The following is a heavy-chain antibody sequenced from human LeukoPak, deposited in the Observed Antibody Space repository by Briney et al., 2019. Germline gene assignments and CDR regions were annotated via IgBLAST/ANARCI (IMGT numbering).Heavy chain of an antibody. CDR3: ARVRYGSPSPLDY. Sequence: GASVKVSCKASGYTFTGYYMHWVRQAPGQGLEWMGWINPNSGGTNYAQKFQGRVTMTRDTSISTAYMELSSLRSEDTAVYYCARVRYGSPSPLDYWGQGTLVTVSS. J-gene: IGHJ4*02. CDR1: GYTFTGYY. D-gene: IGHD3-10*01. V-gene: IGHV1-2*02. CDR2: INPNSGGT.